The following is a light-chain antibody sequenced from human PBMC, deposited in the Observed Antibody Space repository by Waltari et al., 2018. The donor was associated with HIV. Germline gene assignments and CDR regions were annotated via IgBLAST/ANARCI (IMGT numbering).Light chain of an antibody. V-gene: IGKV4-1*01. CDR1: QNVLYKSANTNY. Sequence: DIVMTQSPESLAVSLGQRATINCQSRQNVLYKSANTNYLAWYQQKPAQPPKLLLSWASARESGVPDRFSGSGSGTDFTLTISSLQAEDVEVYYCQQYYSTPPRTFGQGTKVEIK. CDR2: WAS. CDR3: QQYYSTPPRT. J-gene: IGKJ1*01.